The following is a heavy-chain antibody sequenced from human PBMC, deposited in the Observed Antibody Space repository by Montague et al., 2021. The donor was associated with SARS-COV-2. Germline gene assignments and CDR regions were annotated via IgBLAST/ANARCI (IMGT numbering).Heavy chain of an antibody. CDR1: GGSISSSSYY. D-gene: IGHD4-17*01. J-gene: IGHJ5*02. CDR2: IYYSGST. Sequence: SETLSLTCTVSGGSISSSSYYWGWIRQPPGKGLEWIGSIYYSGSTYYNPSLKSRVTISVDTSKNQFSLKLSSVTAADTAVYYCVRDGGTVTTFLGVGYVRGGLNWFDPWGQGTLVTVSS. V-gene: IGHV4-39*07. CDR3: VRDGGTVTTFLGVGYVRGGLNWFDP.